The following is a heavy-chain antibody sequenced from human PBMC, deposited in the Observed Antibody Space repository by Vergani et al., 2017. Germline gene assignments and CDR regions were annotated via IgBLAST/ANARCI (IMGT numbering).Heavy chain of an antibody. D-gene: IGHD6-13*01. CDR1: GGSISSYY. CDR2: IYYSGST. V-gene: IGHV4-59*01. J-gene: IGHJ4*02. CDR3: ARRSAGYSSSWYDY. Sequence: QVQLPESGPGLVKPSETLSLTCTVSGGSISSYYWSWIRQPPGKGLEWIGYIYYSGSTNYNPSLKSRVTISVDTSKNQFSLKLSSVTAADTAVYYCARRSAGYSSSWYDYWGQGTLVTVSS.